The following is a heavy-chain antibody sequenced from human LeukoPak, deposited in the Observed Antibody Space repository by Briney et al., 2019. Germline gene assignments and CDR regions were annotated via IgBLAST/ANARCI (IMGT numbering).Heavy chain of an antibody. CDR2: IYDSGST. D-gene: IGHD3-3*01. CDR3: ASHDFWSGSIDY. CDR1: GGSIRSSYYY. Sequence: SETLSLTCTVSGGSIRSSYYYWGWIRQPPGKGLEWIGSIYDSGSTYYNPSLKSRVTISVDTSKNQFSLKLSSVTAADTAVYYCASHDFWSGSIDYWGQGTLVTVSS. J-gene: IGHJ4*02. V-gene: IGHV4-39*07.